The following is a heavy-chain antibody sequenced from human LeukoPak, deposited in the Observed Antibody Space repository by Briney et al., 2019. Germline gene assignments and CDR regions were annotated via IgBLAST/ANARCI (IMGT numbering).Heavy chain of an antibody. J-gene: IGHJ3*02. V-gene: IGHV4-39*07. CDR3: ARSRGTTGTTSKSRPPNDAFDI. CDR2: IFYTGTT. D-gene: IGHD1-1*01. CDR1: GGSISSISNY. Sequence: SETLSLTCAVSGGSISSISNYWGWIRQPPGKGLEWIGSIFYTGTTYFNPSLKSRISISVDTSKNQFSLKLSSVTAADTAVYYCARSRGTTGTTSKSRPPNDAFDIWGQGTMVTVSS.